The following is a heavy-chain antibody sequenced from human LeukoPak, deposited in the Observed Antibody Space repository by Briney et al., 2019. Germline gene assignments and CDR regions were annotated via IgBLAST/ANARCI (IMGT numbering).Heavy chain of an antibody. J-gene: IGHJ6*02. CDR2: ISSSGSTI. V-gene: IGHV3-11*01. CDR3: AREPPRYFDWLSTYYYYGMDV. D-gene: IGHD3-9*01. CDR1: GLTYRNYY. Sequence: GGSLRLSCAASGLTYRNYYFSWVRQAPGKGLEWVSYISSSGSTIYYADSVKGRFTISRDNAKNSLYLQMNSLRAEDTAVYYCAREPPRYFDWLSTYYYYGMDVWGQGTTVTVSS.